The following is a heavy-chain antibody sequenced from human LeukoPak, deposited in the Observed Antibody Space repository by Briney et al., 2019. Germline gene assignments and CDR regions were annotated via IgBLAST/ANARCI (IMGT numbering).Heavy chain of an antibody. V-gene: IGHV1-2*02. CDR1: GYTFTGYY. CDR2: INPNSGGT. Sequence: ASVKVSCKASGYTFTGYYMYWVRQAPGQGLEWMGWINPNSGGTKYAQKLQGRVTVTRDTSISTAYMDLSRLRSDDTAVYYCARTAIRGKTFDYWGQGILVTVSS. J-gene: IGHJ4*02. CDR3: ARTAIRGKTFDY.